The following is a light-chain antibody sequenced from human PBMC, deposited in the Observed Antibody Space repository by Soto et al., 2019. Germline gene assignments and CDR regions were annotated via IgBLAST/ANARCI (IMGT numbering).Light chain of an antibody. CDR2: DAS. CDR3: QQHTQWPIT. V-gene: IGKV3D-15*01. CDR1: QSVSSN. Sequence: IVLTQSPATLSVSPGDRATLFCRASQSVSSNLAWYQQTPGQAPRLLIYDASTRATGIPDRFSASGSGTEFTLTISSLQPEDFAIYYCQQHTQWPITFGQGTRLEMK. J-gene: IGKJ5*01.